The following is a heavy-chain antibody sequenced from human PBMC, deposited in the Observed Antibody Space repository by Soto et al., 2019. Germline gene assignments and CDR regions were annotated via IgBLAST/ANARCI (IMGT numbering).Heavy chain of an antibody. CDR3: ARTSYGDYSHYYYYYMDV. V-gene: IGHV3-33*01. CDR2: IWYDGSNK. J-gene: IGHJ6*03. Sequence: GGSLRLSCAASGFTFSSYGMHWVRQAPGKGLEWVAVIWYDGSNKYYADSVKGRFTISRDNSKNTLYLQMNSLRAEDTAVYYCARTSYGDYSHYYYYYMDVWGKGTTVTVSS. CDR1: GFTFSSYG. D-gene: IGHD4-17*01.